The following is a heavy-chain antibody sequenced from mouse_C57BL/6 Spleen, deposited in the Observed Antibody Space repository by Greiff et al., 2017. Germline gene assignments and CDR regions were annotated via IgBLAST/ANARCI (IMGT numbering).Heavy chain of an antibody. CDR3: AKVIINTGYFDV. D-gene: IGHD1-1*01. V-gene: IGHV2-3*01. CDR2: IWGDGRT. J-gene: IGHJ1*03. Sequence: VKVEESGPGLVAPSQSLSITCTVSGFSLTSYGVSWVRQPPGKGLEWLGVIWGDGRTNYHSALISRLSISKDNSKSQVFLKLNSLQTDDTATYYCAKVIINTGYFDVWGTGTTVTVSS. CDR1: GFSLTSYG.